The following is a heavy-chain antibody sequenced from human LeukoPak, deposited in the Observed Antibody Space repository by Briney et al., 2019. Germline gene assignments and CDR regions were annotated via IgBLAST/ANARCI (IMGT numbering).Heavy chain of an antibody. CDR3: ARDGGARPDY. Sequence: GGSLGLSCAASGFTFSSYSMNWVRQAPGKGLEWVSSITSSSNYIYYADSVKGRFTISRDNAKNSLYLQMSSLRAEDTAVYYCARDGGARPDYWGQGTLVTVSS. CDR2: ITSSSNYI. J-gene: IGHJ4*02. V-gene: IGHV3-21*01. D-gene: IGHD2-21*01. CDR1: GFTFSSYS.